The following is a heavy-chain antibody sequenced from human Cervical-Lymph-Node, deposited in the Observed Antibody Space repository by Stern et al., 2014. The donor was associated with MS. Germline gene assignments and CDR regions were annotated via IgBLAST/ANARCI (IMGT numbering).Heavy chain of an antibody. D-gene: IGHD2-15*01. CDR1: GDTFSTHA. Sequence: VQLEESGAEVKKPGSSVKVSCKSSGDTFSTHAISWVRQAPGQGLERMGRIIPILDTTDYAQKFQGRLTIDADESTSPAYMEMSSLTPDDTAIYYCAREKSDCSGGSCFSSLDYWGQGTLVTVSS. J-gene: IGHJ4*02. V-gene: IGHV1-69*11. CDR2: IIPILDTT. CDR3: AREKSDCSGGSCFSSLDY.